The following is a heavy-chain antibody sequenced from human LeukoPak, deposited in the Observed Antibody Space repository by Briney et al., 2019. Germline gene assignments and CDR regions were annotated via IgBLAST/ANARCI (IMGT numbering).Heavy chain of an antibody. D-gene: IGHD3-16*01. CDR2: ISWDGGST. V-gene: IGHV3-43*01. J-gene: IGHJ6*04. CDR1: GFTFDDYT. CDR3: AKEGGLEAIMIWMDV. Sequence: QSGGSLRLSCAASGFTFDDYTMHWVRQAPGKGLEWVSLISWDGGSTYYADSVKGRFTISRDNSKNSLYLQMNSLRTEDTALYYCAKEGGLEAIMIWMDVWGKGTTVTVSS.